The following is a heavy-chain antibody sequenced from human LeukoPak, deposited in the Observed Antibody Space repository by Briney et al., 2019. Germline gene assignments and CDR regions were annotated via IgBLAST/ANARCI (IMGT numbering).Heavy chain of an antibody. Sequence: GGSLRLSCAASGFTFRSYAMHWVRQAPGKGLEYVSAISSDGRITYYANSVKGRFTISRDNSKNTLYLQMGSLRADDTAVYYCARVSGWYWFVNWGQGTLVTVSS. CDR1: GFTFRSYA. CDR3: ARVSGWYWFVN. CDR2: ISSDGRIT. D-gene: IGHD6-19*01. V-gene: IGHV3-64*01. J-gene: IGHJ4*02.